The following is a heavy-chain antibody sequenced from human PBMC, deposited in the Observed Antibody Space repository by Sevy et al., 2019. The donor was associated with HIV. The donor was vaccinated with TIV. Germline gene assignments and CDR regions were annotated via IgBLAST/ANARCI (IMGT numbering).Heavy chain of an antibody. J-gene: IGHJ4*02. Sequence: GGSLRLSCAASGFTFSSYAMSWVRQSPGKGQKWVSIISASGDHTYYADSVKGRFTISRDNSKNTLYLQMNGLRAEDTAVYYCAIEGTHRRRDYGGRGTLVTVSS. CDR2: ISASGDHT. V-gene: IGHV3-23*01. CDR1: GFTFSSYA. CDR3: AIEGTHRRRDY.